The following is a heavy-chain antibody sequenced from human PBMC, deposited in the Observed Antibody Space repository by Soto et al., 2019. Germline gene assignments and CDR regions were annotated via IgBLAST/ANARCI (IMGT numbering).Heavy chain of an antibody. CDR3: AKLTQWYAWYFDY. CDR2: ISASGDNT. Sequence: PGGSLRLSCAASGFTFSSYAMSWVRQAPGKGLEWVSAISASGDNTYYADSVKGRFTISRDNSKHTLYLQMNSLRAEDTAVYYCAKLTQWYAWYFDYWGQGTLVTVSS. J-gene: IGHJ4*02. CDR1: GFTFSSYA. V-gene: IGHV3-23*01. D-gene: IGHD6-19*01.